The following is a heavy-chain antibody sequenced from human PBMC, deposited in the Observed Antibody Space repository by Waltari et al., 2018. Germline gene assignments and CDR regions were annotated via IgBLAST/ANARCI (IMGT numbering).Heavy chain of an antibody. J-gene: IGHJ5*02. CDR1: GFTFSSYW. V-gene: IGHV3-74*01. D-gene: IGHD4-17*01. Sequence: EVQLVESGGGLVQPGGSLSLSCAASGFTFSSYWMNWVRQVPGKGLVWVSRMNGDGTNILYADSVKGRFTISRDNAKNTLYLQMNSLRAEDTAVYYCARVRLGDYVISTWGQGTLVTVSS. CDR2: MNGDGTNI. CDR3: ARVRLGDYVIST.